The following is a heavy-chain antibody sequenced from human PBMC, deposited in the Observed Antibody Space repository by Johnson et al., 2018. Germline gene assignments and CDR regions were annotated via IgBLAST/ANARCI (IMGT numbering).Heavy chain of an antibody. J-gene: IGHJ3*02. CDR3: TAEWDGFDM. CDR1: GFTFSKYW. V-gene: IGHV3-7*01. CDR2: IKQDGRDK. Sequence: VQLVESGGGLVQPGGSLRLSCVVSGFTFSKYWMSWVRLAPGKGLEWVANIKQDGRDKGDVDSVKGRFSISRDNAKNSVYMQMNNLRVEDTAVYYCTAEWDGFDMWGQGTLVTVSS.